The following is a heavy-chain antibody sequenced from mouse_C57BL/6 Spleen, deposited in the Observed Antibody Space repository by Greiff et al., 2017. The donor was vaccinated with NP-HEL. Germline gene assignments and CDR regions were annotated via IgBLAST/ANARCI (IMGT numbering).Heavy chain of an antibody. J-gene: IGHJ3*01. CDR3: ERSRGYDWFAY. Sequence: VQLQESGPELVKPGASVKLSCKASGYTFTSYDINWVKQRPGQGLEWIGWLYPRDGSTKYNEKFKGKATLTVDTSSSTAYLELHSLTSEDSAVYFCERSRGYDWFAYWGQGTLVTVSA. D-gene: IGHD2-2*01. V-gene: IGHV1-85*01. CDR1: GYTFTSYD. CDR2: LYPRDGST.